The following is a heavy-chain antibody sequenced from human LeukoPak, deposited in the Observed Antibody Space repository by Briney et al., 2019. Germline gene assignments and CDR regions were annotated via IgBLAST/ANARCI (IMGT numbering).Heavy chain of an antibody. CDR1: GGTFSSYA. CDR2: IIPIFGTA. CDR3: ARDTGSRLDSSGPSNAFDI. D-gene: IGHD3-22*01. V-gene: IGHV1-69*05. Sequence: ASVKVSCQASGGTFSSYAISWVRQAPGQGLEWMGGIIPIFGTANYAQKFQGRVTITTDESTSTAYMELSSLRSEDTAVYYCARDTGSRLDSSGPSNAFDIWGQGTMVTVSS. J-gene: IGHJ3*02.